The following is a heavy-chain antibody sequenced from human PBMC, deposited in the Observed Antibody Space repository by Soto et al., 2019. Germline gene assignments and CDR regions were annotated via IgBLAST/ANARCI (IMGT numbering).Heavy chain of an antibody. D-gene: IGHD6-19*01. J-gene: IGHJ6*02. CDR1: GYTFTGYY. V-gene: IGHV1-2*04. CDR3: ARDAPGYSSGWYPVAYYYGMDV. CDR2: INPNSGGT. Sequence: GASVKVSCKASGYTFTGYYMQWVRQAPGQGLEWMGWINPNSGGTNYAQKFQGWVTMTRDTSISTAYMELSRLRSDDTAVYYCARDAPGYSSGWYPVAYYYGMDVWGQGTTVTVS.